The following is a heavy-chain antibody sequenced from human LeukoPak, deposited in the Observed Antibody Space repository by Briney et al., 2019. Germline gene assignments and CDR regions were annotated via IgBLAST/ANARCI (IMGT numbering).Heavy chain of an antibody. Sequence: SETLSLTCTVSGGSISSYYWSWIRQPPGKGLEWIGYIHYSGSTNYNPSLKGRVTISVDTSKNQFSLKLSSVTAADTAVYYCARGGSGWYDGEYFQHWGQGTLVTVSS. CDR3: ARGGSGWYDGEYFQH. D-gene: IGHD6-19*01. CDR1: GGSISSYY. V-gene: IGHV4-59*01. J-gene: IGHJ1*01. CDR2: IHYSGST.